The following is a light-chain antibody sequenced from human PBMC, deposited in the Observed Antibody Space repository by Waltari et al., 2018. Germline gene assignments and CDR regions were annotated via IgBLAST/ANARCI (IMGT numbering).Light chain of an antibody. Sequence: DIQLTQSPSSLSASVGDRVTITCRASQSISDCLNWHQQRPGKAPRALIYDASTLQSGVPSRFSGSGSGTDFTLTISSLQPEDFATYYCQHYYGTPIAFGQGTRLQI. V-gene: IGKV1-39*01. CDR3: QHYYGTPIA. CDR1: QSISDC. CDR2: DAS. J-gene: IGKJ5*01.